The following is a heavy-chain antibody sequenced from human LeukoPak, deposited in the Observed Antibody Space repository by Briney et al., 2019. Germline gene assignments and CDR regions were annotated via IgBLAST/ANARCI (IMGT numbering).Heavy chain of an antibody. CDR1: GFTFDDYA. D-gene: IGHD2-2*01. J-gene: IGHJ4*02. CDR2: ISGSGGST. V-gene: IGHV3-23*01. Sequence: PGRSLRLSCAASGFTFDDYAMSWVRQAPGKGLEWVSAISGSGGSTYYADSVKGRFTISRDNSKNTLYLQMNSLRAEDTAVYYCAKEMGYCSSTSCPMGFDYWGQGTLVTVSS. CDR3: AKEMGYCSSTSCPMGFDY.